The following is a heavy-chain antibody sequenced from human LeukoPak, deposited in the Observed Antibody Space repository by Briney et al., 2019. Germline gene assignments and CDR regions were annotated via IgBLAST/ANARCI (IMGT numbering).Heavy chain of an antibody. CDR1: GGSFSGYY. J-gene: IGHJ5*02. V-gene: IGHV4-34*01. CDR3: AGTLGYCSGGSCLNWFDP. Sequence: SETLSLTCAVYGGSFSGYYWSWIRQPPGKGLEWIGEINHSGSTNYNPSLKSRVTISVDTSKNQFSLKLSSVTAADTAVYYCAGTLGYCSGGSCLNWFDPWGQGTLVTVSS. D-gene: IGHD2-15*01. CDR2: INHSGST.